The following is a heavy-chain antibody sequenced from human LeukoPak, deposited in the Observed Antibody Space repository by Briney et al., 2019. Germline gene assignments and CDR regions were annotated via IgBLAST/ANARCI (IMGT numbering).Heavy chain of an antibody. CDR2: ISSSSSYI. J-gene: IGHJ4*02. V-gene: IGHV3-21*01. D-gene: IGHD4-17*01. Sequence: GGSLRLSCAASGFTFRTYSMNWVRQAPGKGLEWVSSISSSSSYIYYADSVKGRFTISRDNSKNTLYLQMNSLRAEDTAVYYCAISTHGDLGSWDYWGQGTLVTVSS. CDR1: GFTFRTYS. CDR3: AISTHGDLGSWDY.